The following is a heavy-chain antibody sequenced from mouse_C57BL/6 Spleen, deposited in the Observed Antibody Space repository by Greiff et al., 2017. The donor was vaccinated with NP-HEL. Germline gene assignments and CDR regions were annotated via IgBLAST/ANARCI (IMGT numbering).Heavy chain of an antibody. CDR3: ARAGLYYYGSSSSFDY. V-gene: IGHV5-16*01. J-gene: IGHJ2*01. CDR2: INYDGSST. Sequence: EVMLVESEGGLVQPGSSMKLSCTASGFTFSDYYMAWVRQVPEKGLEWVANINYDGSSTYYLDSLKSRFIISRDNAKNILYLQMSSLKSEDTATYYCARAGLYYYGSSSSFDYWGQGTTLTVSS. D-gene: IGHD1-1*01. CDR1: GFTFSDYY.